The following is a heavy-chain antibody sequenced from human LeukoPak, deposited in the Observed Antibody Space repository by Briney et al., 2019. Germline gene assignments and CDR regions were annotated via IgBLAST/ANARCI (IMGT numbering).Heavy chain of an antibody. CDR1: GGSFSGYY. V-gene: IGHV4-34*01. Sequence: SETLSLTCAVYGGSFSGYYWSWIRRPPGKGLEWIGEINHSGSTNYNPSLKSRVTISVDTSKNQFSLKLSSVTAADTAVYYCARGTIAAAGSFDYWGQGTLVTVSS. D-gene: IGHD6-13*01. J-gene: IGHJ4*02. CDR2: INHSGST. CDR3: ARGTIAAAGSFDY.